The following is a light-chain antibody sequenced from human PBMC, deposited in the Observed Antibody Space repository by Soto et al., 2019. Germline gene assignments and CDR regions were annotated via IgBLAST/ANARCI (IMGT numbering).Light chain of an antibody. CDR2: GAF. J-gene: IGKJ5*01. CDR1: PSVTNF. CDR3: QQCNIWPQVT. V-gene: IGKV3-11*01. Sequence: EIVLKKSPATLSLSPGERATLSCRASPSVTNFLAWYLQKPGQAPRLLIYGAFNRATGIPARFSGSGSGTDYTLTISSLEPDDYSIYYCQQCNIWPQVTFGQGTRLEIK.